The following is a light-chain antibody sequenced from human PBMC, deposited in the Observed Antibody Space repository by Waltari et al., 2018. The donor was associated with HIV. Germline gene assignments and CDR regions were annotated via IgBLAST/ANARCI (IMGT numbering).Light chain of an antibody. CDR2: KDN. CDR3: YAAANYNGV. Sequence: SFELTQPSPVSASPGQTASITCPGDLLATNYVRRLQQRPGQAPLLIIFKDNERPSGIPERVSGSSTGTTVTLTIGEVQVEDEADYYCYAAANYNGVFGGGTRLTVL. V-gene: IGLV3-27*01. CDR1: LLATNY. J-gene: IGLJ3*02.